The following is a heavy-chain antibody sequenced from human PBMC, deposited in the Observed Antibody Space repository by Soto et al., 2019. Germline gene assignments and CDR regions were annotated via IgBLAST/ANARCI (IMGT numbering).Heavy chain of an antibody. J-gene: IGHJ5*01. V-gene: IGHV4-34*01. CDR1: GGSFSGHS. Sequence: SETLSLTCAVYGGSFSGHSWTWIRQSPGKGLEWIGDINHSGRVNYSPSLKSRVAISLDTSKNQFSLTLSAVTAADTAMYYCSTRAYDTNGYYRFDPWGQGTLVTVSS. CDR2: INHSGRV. D-gene: IGHD3-22*01. CDR3: STRAYDTNGYYRFDP.